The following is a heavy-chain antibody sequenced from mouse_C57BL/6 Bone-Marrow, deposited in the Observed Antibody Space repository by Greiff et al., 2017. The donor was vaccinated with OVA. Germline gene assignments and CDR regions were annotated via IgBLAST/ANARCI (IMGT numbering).Heavy chain of an antibody. CDR1: GYSITSGYY. J-gene: IGHJ2*01. CDR3: AVITTNY. Sequence: EVQLQESGPGLVKPSQSLSLTCSVTGYSITSGYYWNWIRQFPGNKLEWMGYISYDGSNNYNPSLKNRISITRDTSKNQSFLKLNSVTTEDTATYYCAVITTNYWGQGTTLTVSS. V-gene: IGHV3-6*01. D-gene: IGHD1-1*01. CDR2: ISYDGSN.